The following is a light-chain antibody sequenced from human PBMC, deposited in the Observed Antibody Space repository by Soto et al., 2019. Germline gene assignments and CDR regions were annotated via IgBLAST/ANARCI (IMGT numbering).Light chain of an antibody. Sequence: DIQMTQSPSTLSASVGDRVTITCRASQSIGSWLAWYQQKLGKAPKLLLYKASSLESGVPSRFGGSGSGTEFILTISSLQPDDFATYYCQQYNTYSSFGQGTKVEIK. CDR3: QQYNTYSS. J-gene: IGKJ1*01. CDR2: KAS. V-gene: IGKV1-5*03. CDR1: QSIGSW.